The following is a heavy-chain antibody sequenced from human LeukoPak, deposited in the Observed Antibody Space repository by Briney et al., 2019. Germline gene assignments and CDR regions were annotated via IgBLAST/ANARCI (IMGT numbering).Heavy chain of an antibody. CDR2: IWYDGSKK. J-gene: IGHJ4*02. CDR1: GFTFSGYG. V-gene: IGHV3-33*01. Sequence: GGSLRLSCAASGFTFSGYGIHWVRQVPGKGLEWVAVIWYDGSKKYYADSVKSRFTISRDNSKNTVYLQMNSLRAEDTAVYYCARGLYSSGWYYFDYWGQGTLVTVSS. D-gene: IGHD6-19*01. CDR3: ARGLYSSGWYYFDY.